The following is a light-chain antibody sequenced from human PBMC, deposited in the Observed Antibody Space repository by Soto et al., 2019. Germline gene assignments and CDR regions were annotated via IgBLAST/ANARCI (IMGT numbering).Light chain of an antibody. CDR1: QSLVYSDGHTY. CDR2: KVS. Sequence: DVVMTQSPLSLPVTLGQPASISCRSSQSLVYSDGHTYLNWFKQRPGQSPRRLIYKVSNRDSGVPDRFSDSVSGTDSTLKISRVEAEDVGVYYCMQGTHPFTFGPGTKVDIK. J-gene: IGKJ3*01. V-gene: IGKV2-30*01. CDR3: MQGTHPFT.